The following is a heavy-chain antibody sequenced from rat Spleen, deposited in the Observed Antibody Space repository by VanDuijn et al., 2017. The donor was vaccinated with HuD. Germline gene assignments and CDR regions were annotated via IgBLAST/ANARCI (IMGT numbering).Heavy chain of an antibody. Sequence: EVQLVESGGGLVQPGRSLKLSCAASGFTFSGFPMAWVRQAPKKGMEWVASISSGGGYTYYPDSVKDRFTISSDNAKSTLYLQMDSLRSEDTASYYCAKHGIDSNYGWFAYWGQGTLVTVSS. J-gene: IGHJ3*01. D-gene: IGHD1-10*01. CDR1: GFTFSGFP. V-gene: IGHV5-25*01. CDR3: AKHGIDSNYGWFAY. CDR2: ISSGGGYT.